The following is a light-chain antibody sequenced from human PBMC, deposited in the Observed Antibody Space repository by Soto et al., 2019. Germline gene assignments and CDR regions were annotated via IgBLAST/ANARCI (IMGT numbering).Light chain of an antibody. J-gene: IGKJ1*01. CDR3: QHYNSFSPWA. CDR2: DAS. CDR1: QDLDRW. V-gene: IGKV1-5*01. Sequence: DIQMTQSPSSLSASVVDRVTITCLASQDLDRWLALYQQKPGRAPNLLIYDASTLASAVPSRFSGSGSGTEFTLTISSLQSDDFATYYCQHYNSFSPWAFGQGTKVDIK.